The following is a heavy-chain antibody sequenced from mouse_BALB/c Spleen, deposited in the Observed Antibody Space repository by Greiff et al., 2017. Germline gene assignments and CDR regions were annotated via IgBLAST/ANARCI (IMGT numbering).Heavy chain of an antibody. D-gene: IGHD1-1*01. Sequence: QVQLQQPGAELVKPGASVKLSCKASGYTFTSYWMHWVKQRPGQGLEWIGEINPSNGRTNYNEKFKSKATLTVDKSSSTAYMQLSSLTSEDSAVYYCARSGYYGSSRAWFAYWGQGTLVTVSA. CDR2: INPSNGRT. J-gene: IGHJ3*01. CDR3: ARSGYYGSSRAWFAY. V-gene: IGHV1S81*02. CDR1: GYTFTSYW.